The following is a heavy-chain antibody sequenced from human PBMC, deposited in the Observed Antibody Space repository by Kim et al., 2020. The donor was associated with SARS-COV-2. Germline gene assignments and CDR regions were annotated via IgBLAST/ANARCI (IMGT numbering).Heavy chain of an antibody. V-gene: IGHV4-39*01. Sequence: SETLSLTCTVSGGSISSSSYYWGWIRQPPGKGLEWIGSIYYSGSTYYNPSLKSRVTISVDTSKNQFSLKLSSVTAADTAVYYCARPKTIFGVVTDAFDIWGQGTMVTVSS. CDR3: ARPKTIFGVVTDAFDI. CDR2: IYYSGST. J-gene: IGHJ3*02. D-gene: IGHD3-3*01. CDR1: GGSISSSSYY.